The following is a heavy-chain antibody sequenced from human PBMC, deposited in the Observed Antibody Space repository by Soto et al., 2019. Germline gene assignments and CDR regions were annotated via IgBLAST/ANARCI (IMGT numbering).Heavy chain of an antibody. V-gene: IGHV3-53*01. CDR2: IYSGGST. CDR1: GFTVSSNY. Sequence: PVGSLRLSCAASGFTVSSNYMSWVRQAPGKGLEWVSVIYSGGSTYYADSVKGRFTISRDNSKNTLYLQMNSLRAEDTAVYYCAVEMATMGQDYWGQGTLVTVSS. D-gene: IGHD5-12*01. CDR3: AVEMATMGQDY. J-gene: IGHJ4*02.